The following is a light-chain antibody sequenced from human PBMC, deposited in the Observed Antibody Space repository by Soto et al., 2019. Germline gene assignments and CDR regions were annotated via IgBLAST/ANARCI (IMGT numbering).Light chain of an antibody. V-gene: IGKV2-30*01. CDR3: MQGISFT. Sequence: IVLTQSPLSLSVTLGQPASISCRSSQSLVYSDGNTYLNWFHQRPGQSPRRLIHKVSNRDSGVPDRFSGSGSDTDFTLSISRVEADDFGVFYCMQGISFTFGQGTRVEIK. J-gene: IGKJ1*01. CDR1: QSLVYSDGNTY. CDR2: KVS.